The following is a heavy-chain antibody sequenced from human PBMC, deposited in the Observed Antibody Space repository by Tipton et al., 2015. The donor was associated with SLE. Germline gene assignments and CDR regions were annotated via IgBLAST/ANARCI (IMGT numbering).Heavy chain of an antibody. J-gene: IGHJ4*02. CDR2: IYYSGST. CDR1: GGSISSYY. D-gene: IGHD1-26*01. Sequence: TLSLTCTVSGGSISSYYWSWLRQPPGKGLEWIGYIYYSGSTNYNPPLKSRVTISVDTSKNQFSLKLSSVTAADTAVYYCALYGNYFDYWGQGTLVTVSS. V-gene: IGHV4-59*01. CDR3: ALYGNYFDY.